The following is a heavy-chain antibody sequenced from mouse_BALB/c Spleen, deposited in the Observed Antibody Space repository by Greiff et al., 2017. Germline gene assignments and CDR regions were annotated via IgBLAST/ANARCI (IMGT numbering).Heavy chain of an antibody. J-gene: IGHJ4*01. V-gene: IGHV5-17*02. Sequence: EVQRVESGGGLVQPGGSRKLSCAASGFTFSSFGMHWVRQAPEKGLEWVAYISSGSGTIYYADTVKGRFTISRDNPKNTLFLQMTSLRSEDTAMYYCARRGVACAMDYWGQGTSVTVSS. CDR3: ARRGVACAMDY. CDR2: ISSGSGTI. CDR1: GFTFSSFG.